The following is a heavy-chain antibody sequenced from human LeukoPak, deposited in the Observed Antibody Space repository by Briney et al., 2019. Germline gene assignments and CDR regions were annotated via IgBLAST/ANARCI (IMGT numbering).Heavy chain of an antibody. CDR1: GFTFSSYA. D-gene: IGHD6-13*01. Sequence: GGSLRLSCAASGFTFSSYAMHWVRQAPGKGLAYVSAISSNGGSTYHANSVKGRFTISRDNSKNTLYLQMGSLRAEDMAVYYCARDPLLPGIAAARPFDYWGQGTLVTVSS. CDR2: ISSNGGST. V-gene: IGHV3-64*01. J-gene: IGHJ4*02. CDR3: ARDPLLPGIAAARPFDY.